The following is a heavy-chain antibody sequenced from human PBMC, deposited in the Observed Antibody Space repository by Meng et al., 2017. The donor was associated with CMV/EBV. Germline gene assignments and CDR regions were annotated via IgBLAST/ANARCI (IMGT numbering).Heavy chain of an antibody. D-gene: IGHD2-2*01. CDR1: GFTFSSYW. V-gene: IGHV3-74*01. J-gene: IGHJ4*02. CDR3: AGDLLGYCSSTSCPPY. CDR2: INSDGSST. Sequence: GESLKISCAASGFTFSSYWMHWVRQAPGKGLVWVSRINSDGSSTSYADSVKGRLTISRDNAKNTLYLQMNSLRAEDTAVYYCAGDLLGYCSSTSCPPYWGQGTLVTVSS.